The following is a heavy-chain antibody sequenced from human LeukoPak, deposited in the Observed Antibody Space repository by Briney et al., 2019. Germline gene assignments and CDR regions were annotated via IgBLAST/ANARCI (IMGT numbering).Heavy chain of an antibody. CDR3: ASGGYSSSWHGAFDI. CDR1: GGSISSYY. CDR2: IYYSGST. D-gene: IGHD6-13*01. Sequence: SETLSLTCTVSGGSISSYYWSWIRQPPGKGLEWIGYIYYSGSTNYNPSLKSRVTISVDTSKNQFSLKLSSVTAADTAVYYCASGGYSSSWHGAFDIWGQGTMVTVSS. V-gene: IGHV4-59*01. J-gene: IGHJ3*02.